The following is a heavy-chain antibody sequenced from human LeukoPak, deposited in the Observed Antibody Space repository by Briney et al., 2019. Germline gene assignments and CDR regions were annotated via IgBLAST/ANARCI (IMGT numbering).Heavy chain of an antibody. D-gene: IGHD3-22*01. CDR2: INHSGST. Sequence: SETLSLSCAVYGGSFSGYYWSWIRQPPGKGLEWIGEINHSGSTNYNPSLKSRVTISVDTSKNQFSLKLSSVTAADTAVYYCARARKTYYYDSSGYPGWSNDYWGQGTLVTVSS. J-gene: IGHJ4*02. CDR1: GGSFSGYY. V-gene: IGHV4-34*01. CDR3: ARARKTYYYDSSGYPGWSNDY.